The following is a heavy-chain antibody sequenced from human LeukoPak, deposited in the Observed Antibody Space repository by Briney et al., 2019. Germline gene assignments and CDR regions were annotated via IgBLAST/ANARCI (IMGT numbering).Heavy chain of an antibody. CDR1: GYTFTSYY. CDR2: INPSGGST. CDR3: ATEWRNYDFWSGYSQRYGMDV. D-gene: IGHD3-3*01. Sequence: ASVKVSCKASGYTFTSYYMHWVRQAPGQGLEWMGIINPSGGSTSYAQKFQGRVTMTRDTSTSTVYMELSSLRSEDTAVYYCATEWRNYDFWSGYSQRYGMDVWGQGTTVTVSS. V-gene: IGHV1-46*01. J-gene: IGHJ6*02.